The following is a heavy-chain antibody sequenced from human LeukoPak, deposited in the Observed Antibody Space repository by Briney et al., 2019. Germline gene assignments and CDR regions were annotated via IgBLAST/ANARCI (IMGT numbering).Heavy chain of an antibody. CDR3: ARDGVGIAAAGTFFDY. V-gene: IGHV4-4*07. CDR1: GGSISSYY. CDR2: IYTSGST. J-gene: IGHJ4*02. Sequence: SETLSLTCTVSGGSISSYYWSWIRQPAGKGLDWIGRIYTSGSTNYNPSLKSRVTMSVDTSKNQFSLKLSSVTAADTAVYYCARDGVGIAAAGTFFDYWGQGTLVTVSS. D-gene: IGHD6-13*01.